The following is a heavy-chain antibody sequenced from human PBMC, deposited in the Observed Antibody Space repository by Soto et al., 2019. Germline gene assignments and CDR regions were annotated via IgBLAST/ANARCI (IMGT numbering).Heavy chain of an antibody. CDR3: ARDPATYYDFWSGYSYYYYYGMDV. D-gene: IGHD3-3*01. V-gene: IGHV1-69*13. Sequence: SVKVSCKASGGTFSSYAISWVRQAPGQGLEWMGGIIPIFGTANYAQKFQGRVTITADESTSTAYMELSSLRSEDTAVYYCARDPATYYDFWSGYSYYYYYGMDVWGQGTTVTVSS. CDR2: IIPIFGTA. J-gene: IGHJ6*02. CDR1: GGTFSSYA.